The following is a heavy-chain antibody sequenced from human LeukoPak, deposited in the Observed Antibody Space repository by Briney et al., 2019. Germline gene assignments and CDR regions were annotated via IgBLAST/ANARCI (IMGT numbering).Heavy chain of an antibody. Sequence: SETLSLTCTVSGGSISSYYWSWIRQSPGKGLEWIAYISYSGSTNYNPSLKTRATISVDTSKNQFSLKLSSVTAADTAVYYCARNYGGDSGAFFWNWGQGTLVTVSS. J-gene: IGHJ4*02. CDR3: ARNYGGDSGAFFWN. CDR2: ISYSGST. V-gene: IGHV4-59*08. D-gene: IGHD4-23*01. CDR1: GGSISSYY.